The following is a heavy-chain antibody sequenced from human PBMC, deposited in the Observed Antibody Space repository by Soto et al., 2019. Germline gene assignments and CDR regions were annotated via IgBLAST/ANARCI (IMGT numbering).Heavy chain of an antibody. V-gene: IGHV1-2*04. J-gene: IGHJ6*02. D-gene: IGHD6-19*01. CDR3: ARSTSSSGWPKPSYYYYYGMDV. CDR2: INPNSGGT. Sequence: ASVKVSCKASGYTFTGYYMHWVRQAPGQGLEWMGWINPNSGGTNYAQKFQGWVTMTRDTSISTAYMELSRLRSDDTAVYYCARSTSSSGWPKPSYYYYYGMDVWGQGTTVTVSS. CDR1: GYTFTGYY.